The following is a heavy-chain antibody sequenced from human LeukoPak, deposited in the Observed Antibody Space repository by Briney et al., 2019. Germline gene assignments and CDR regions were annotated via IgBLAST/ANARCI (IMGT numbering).Heavy chain of an antibody. CDR1: GGSISSYY. Sequence: PSETLSLTCTVSGGSISSYYWSWLRQPPGKGLEWLVYVYYSGSTNYNPSLKSRVTISVDTSKNQFSLKLSSVTAADTAVYYCARDIAAAGTGDYWGQGTLITVSS. CDR3: ARDIAAAGTGDY. V-gene: IGHV4-59*01. J-gene: IGHJ4*02. D-gene: IGHD6-13*01. CDR2: VYYSGST.